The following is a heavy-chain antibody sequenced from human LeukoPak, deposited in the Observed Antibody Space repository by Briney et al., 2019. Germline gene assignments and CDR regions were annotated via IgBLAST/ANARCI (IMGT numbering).Heavy chain of an antibody. CDR3: VREDGYNGMDV. V-gene: IGHV4-34*01. CDR1: GGSFSGYY. Sequence: SEPLSLTCAVYGGSFSGYYWSWIRQPPGKGLEWIGEINHSGSTNYNPSLKSRVTISVDTSKNQFSLKLSSVTAADTAVYYCVREDGYNGMDVWGQGTTVTVSS. J-gene: IGHJ6*02. CDR2: INHSGST.